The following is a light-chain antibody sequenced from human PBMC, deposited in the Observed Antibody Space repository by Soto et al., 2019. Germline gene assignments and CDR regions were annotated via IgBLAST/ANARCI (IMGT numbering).Light chain of an antibody. Sequence: EIVLTQSPGTLSSSPGERATPSCRARQSVSSSYLAWYQQKPGQAPRLLIYGASSRATGIPDRFSGSGSGTDFTLTISRLEPEDFAVYYCQQYGSSPPWTFGQGTKVEIK. CDR3: QQYGSSPPWT. CDR2: GAS. V-gene: IGKV3-20*01. CDR1: QSVSSSY. J-gene: IGKJ1*01.